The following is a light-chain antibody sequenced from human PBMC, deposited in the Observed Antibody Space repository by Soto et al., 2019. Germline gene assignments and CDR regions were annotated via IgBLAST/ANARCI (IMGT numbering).Light chain of an antibody. V-gene: IGLV2-14*01. CDR1: SSDVGGYNY. Sequence: QSALTQPASVFGSPGQSITISCPGPSSDVGGYNYVSWYQQHPGKAPKLMIYDVSNRPSGVSNRFSGSKSGNTASLTISGLQAEDEADYYCSSYTSSSTLEVVFGGGTKLTVL. J-gene: IGLJ2*01. CDR3: SSYTSSSTLEVV. CDR2: DVS.